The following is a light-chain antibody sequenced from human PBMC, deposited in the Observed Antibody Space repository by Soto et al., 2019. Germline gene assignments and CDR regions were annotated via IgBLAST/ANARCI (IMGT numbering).Light chain of an antibody. CDR2: DAS. Sequence: EIVLTQSPGTLSLSPGERATLSCRASQSVSNVYLAWYQQKPGQAPRLLIYDASNRATGIPDRFSGSGSGTDFTLTISRLEPEYFAVYDCQDSGSSPRYFGQGTKLEIK. V-gene: IGKV3-20*01. CDR3: QDSGSSPRY. CDR1: QSVSNVY. J-gene: IGKJ2*01.